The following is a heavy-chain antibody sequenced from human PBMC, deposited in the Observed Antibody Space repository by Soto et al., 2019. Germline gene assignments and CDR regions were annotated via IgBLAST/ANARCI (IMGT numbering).Heavy chain of an antibody. J-gene: IGHJ4*02. D-gene: IGHD3-22*01. V-gene: IGHV4-59*12. Sequence: PSETLSLTCPVSGGSISSSYWSWIRHPPGKGLEWIGYIYYSGSTNYNPSLKSRVTISVDTSKNQFSLKLSSVTAADTAVYYCARATVNYYDSSGLPDYWGQGTLVTVSS. CDR2: IYYSGST. CDR1: GGSISSSY. CDR3: ARATVNYYDSSGLPDY.